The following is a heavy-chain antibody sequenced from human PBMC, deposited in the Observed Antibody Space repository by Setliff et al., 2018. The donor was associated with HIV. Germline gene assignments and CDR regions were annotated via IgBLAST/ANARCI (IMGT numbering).Heavy chain of an antibody. V-gene: IGHV1-18*01. CDR1: GYNFSSNG. J-gene: IGHJ4*02. D-gene: IGHD6-19*01. CDR2: ISSYNGDT. Sequence: ASVKVSCKASGYNFSSNGISWVRQAPGQGLEWMGWISSYNGDTKYAQKVQDRVTMTKDTSTSTAYMELRSLRSDDTAVYYCARVSRSGWFFDWWGQGSLVTVSS. CDR3: ARVSRSGWFFDW.